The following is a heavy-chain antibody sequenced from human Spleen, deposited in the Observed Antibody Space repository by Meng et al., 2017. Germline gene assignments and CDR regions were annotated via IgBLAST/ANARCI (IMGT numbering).Heavy chain of an antibody. CDR2: IHFSGST. CDR3: ARVTTVTDIYFDY. Sequence: QVPLLGSGPGLVRPSETLSLSCPVSGGSVNTVNSYWTWIRQPPGKDLEWIGYIHFSGSTKYNPSLNSRVTISLDTSRNQFSLNLRSVTAADTAIYYCARVTTVTDIYFDYWGQGTLVTVSS. D-gene: IGHD4-17*01. J-gene: IGHJ4*02. V-gene: IGHV4-61*01. CDR1: GGSVNTVNSY.